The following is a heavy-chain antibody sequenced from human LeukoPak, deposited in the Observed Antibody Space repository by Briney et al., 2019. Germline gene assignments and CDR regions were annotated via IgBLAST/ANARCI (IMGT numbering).Heavy chain of an antibody. CDR1: GFTFSSYW. J-gene: IGHJ5*02. CDR2: INSDGSST. V-gene: IGHV3-74*01. Sequence: HSGGSLRLSCAASGFTFSSYWMHWVRQAPGKGLVWVSRINSDGSSTNYAYSVKGRFTISRDNAKNTLYLQMNSLRAEDTAVYYCARERNYWFDPWAQGTLVTVSS. D-gene: IGHD4-11*01. CDR3: ARERNYWFDP.